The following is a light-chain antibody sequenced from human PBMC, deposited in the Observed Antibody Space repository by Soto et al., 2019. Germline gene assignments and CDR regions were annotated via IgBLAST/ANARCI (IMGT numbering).Light chain of an antibody. Sequence: QSALTQPPSVSGSPGQSVTISCTGTTSDVGSYNRVSWYQQPPGTAPKLMIYDVSNRPSGVPDRFSGSKSGNTASLTISGLQAEYDADYYCRSYTSRSTVIFGGGTKLTVL. V-gene: IGLV2-18*02. CDR3: RSYTSRSTVI. J-gene: IGLJ2*01. CDR2: DVS. CDR1: TSDVGSYNR.